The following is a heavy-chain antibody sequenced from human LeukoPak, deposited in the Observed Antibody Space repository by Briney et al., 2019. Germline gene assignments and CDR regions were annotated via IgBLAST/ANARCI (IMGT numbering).Heavy chain of an antibody. D-gene: IGHD3-3*01. CDR1: GGSFSGYY. CDR3: ARGTTIFGVVIYYWFDP. Sequence: PSETLSLTCAVYGGSFSGYYWSWIRQPPGKGLEWIGEINHSGSTNYNPSLKSRVTISVDTSKNQFSLKLSSVTAADTAVYYCARGTTIFGVVIYYWFDPWGQGTLVTVSP. J-gene: IGHJ5*02. V-gene: IGHV4-34*01. CDR2: INHSGST.